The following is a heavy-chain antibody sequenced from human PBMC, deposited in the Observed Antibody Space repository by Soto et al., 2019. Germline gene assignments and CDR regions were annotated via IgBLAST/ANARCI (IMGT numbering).Heavy chain of an antibody. CDR2: INPNSGGT. D-gene: IGHD3-9*01. V-gene: IGHV1-2*04. J-gene: IGHJ3*02. CDR1: GYTFTDYY. CDR3: AGDFSYDILPRVAFAI. Sequence: ASVKVSCKASGYTFTDYYMHWVRQAPGQGLEWMGWINPNSGGTNYAQKFQGWVTMTRDTSISTAYMELSRLRSDDTAVYYCAGDFSYDILPRVAFAIWGQGTMVTVSS.